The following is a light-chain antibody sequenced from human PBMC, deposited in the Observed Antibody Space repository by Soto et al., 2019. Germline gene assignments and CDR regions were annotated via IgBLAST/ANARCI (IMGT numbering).Light chain of an antibody. V-gene: IGKV3-15*01. CDR2: GAA. CDR1: QSVSSN. CDR3: HQYNNWWT. Sequence: EIVMTQSPATLSVSPVERATLSCRASQSVSSNLAWYQQKPGQAPRLLIYGAATRATGIPARFSGSGSGTEFTLSISSLQSEEFSFYYCHQYNNWWTFGQGTKVEIK. J-gene: IGKJ1*01.